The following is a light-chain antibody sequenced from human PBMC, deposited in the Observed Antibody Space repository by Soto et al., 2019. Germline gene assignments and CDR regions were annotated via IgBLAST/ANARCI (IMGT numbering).Light chain of an antibody. Sequence: AIQMTQSPSSLAASVGGRVTITCRASQCISSYLAWYQQKPGKAPKLLIYAASTLQSGVPSRFSGSGSGTDFTLTISCLQSEDFATYYCQQYYSYPPTFGQGTRLEIK. J-gene: IGKJ5*01. V-gene: IGKV1-8*01. CDR2: AAS. CDR3: QQYYSYPPT. CDR1: QCISSY.